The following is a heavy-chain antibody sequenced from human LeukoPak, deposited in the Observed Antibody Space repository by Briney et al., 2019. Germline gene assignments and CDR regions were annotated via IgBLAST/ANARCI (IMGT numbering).Heavy chain of an antibody. Sequence: GASVKVSCKASGYTFTSYGISWVRQAPGQGLEWMGWISAYNGNTNYAQKLQGRVTMTTDTSTSTAYMELRSLRSDDTAVYYCARALRGYYDSSGYFMFDYWGQGTLVTVSS. CDR1: GYTFTSYG. CDR2: ISAYNGNT. V-gene: IGHV1-18*01. CDR3: ARALRGYYDSSGYFMFDY. D-gene: IGHD3-22*01. J-gene: IGHJ4*02.